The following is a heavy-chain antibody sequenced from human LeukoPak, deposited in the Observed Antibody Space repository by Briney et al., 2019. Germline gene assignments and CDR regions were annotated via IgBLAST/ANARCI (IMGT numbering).Heavy chain of an antibody. D-gene: IGHD2-21*02. CDR3: ARDQAYCGGDCYLADP. V-gene: IGHV4-59*12. J-gene: IGHJ5*02. CDR2: MYHSGHT. CDR1: GGSISSYY. Sequence: SETLSLTCTVSGGSISSYYWSWIRQPPGKGLEWIGYMYHSGHTNYNPSLKSRVTISVDTSKNQFSLKLSSVTAADTAVYYCARDQAYCGGDCYLADPWGQGTLVTVSS.